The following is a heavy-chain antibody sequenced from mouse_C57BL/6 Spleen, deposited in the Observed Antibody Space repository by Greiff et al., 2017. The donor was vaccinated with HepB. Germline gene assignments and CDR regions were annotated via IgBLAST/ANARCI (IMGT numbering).Heavy chain of an antibody. CDR3: ARRYYGSSSYAMDY. CDR2: IHPNSGST. V-gene: IGHV1-64*01. J-gene: IGHJ4*01. Sequence: VQLQQPGAELVKPGASVKLSCKASGYTFTSHWMHWVKQRPGQGLEWIGMIHPNSGSTNYNEKFKSKATLTVDKSSSTAYMQLSSLTSEDSAVYYCARRYYGSSSYAMDYWGQGTSVTVSS. D-gene: IGHD1-1*01. CDR1: GYTFTSHW.